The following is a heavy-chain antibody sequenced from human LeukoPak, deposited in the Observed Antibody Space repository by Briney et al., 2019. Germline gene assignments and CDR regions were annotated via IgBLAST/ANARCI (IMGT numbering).Heavy chain of an antibody. D-gene: IGHD3-3*01. CDR3: ARDSGAYDFWSGFFRMDV. CDR1: GGTFSSYA. J-gene: IGHJ6*03. Sequence: SVKVSCKASGGTFSSYAISWVRQAPGQGLAWMGRIIPIFGTANYAQKFQGRVTITADKSTSTAYMELSSLRSEDTAVYYCARDSGAYDFWSGFFRMDVWGKGTTVTVPS. CDR2: IIPIFGTA. V-gene: IGHV1-69*06.